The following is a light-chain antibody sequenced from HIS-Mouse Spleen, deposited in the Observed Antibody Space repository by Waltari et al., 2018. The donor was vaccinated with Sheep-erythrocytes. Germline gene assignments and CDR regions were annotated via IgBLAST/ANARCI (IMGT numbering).Light chain of an antibody. CDR2: DVS. CDR3: CSYAGSYNHV. CDR1: SSDVGGYNY. V-gene: IGLV2-11*01. J-gene: IGLJ1*01. Sequence: QSALTQPRSVSGSPGQSVTISCTGTSSDVGGYNYVSWYQQHPGKAPKLMIYDVSKRPSGVPYRFSGSKSGNTASLTISGRQAEDEADYYCCSYAGSYNHVFATGTKVTVL.